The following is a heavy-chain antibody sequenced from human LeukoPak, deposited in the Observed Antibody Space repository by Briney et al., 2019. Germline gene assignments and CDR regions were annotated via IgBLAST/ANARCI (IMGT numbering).Heavy chain of an antibody. Sequence: SETLSLTCAVYGGSFSGYYWSWIRQPPGKGLEWIGEINHSGSTNYNPSLKSRVTISVDTSKNQFSLKLSSVTAADTAVYYCARHGNDRYQWLVRNYYYYYMDVWGKGTTVTISS. CDR3: ARHGNDRYQWLVRNYYYYYMDV. CDR1: GGSFSGYY. D-gene: IGHD6-19*01. V-gene: IGHV4-34*01. CDR2: INHSGST. J-gene: IGHJ6*03.